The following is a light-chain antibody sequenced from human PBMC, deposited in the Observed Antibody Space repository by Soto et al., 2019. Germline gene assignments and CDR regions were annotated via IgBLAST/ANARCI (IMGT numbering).Light chain of an antibody. J-gene: IGLJ3*02. CDR2: EVS. Sequence: QSALTQPASVSGSPGQSITISCTGTSSDVGGYNYVSWYQQHPGKAPKLMIYEVSNRPSGVSNRFSGSKSGNTASLTLSGLQPEDEADYYCSSYTSSSTPFWVFGGGTQLTVL. V-gene: IGLV2-14*01. CDR1: SSDVGGYNY. CDR3: SSYTSSSTPFWV.